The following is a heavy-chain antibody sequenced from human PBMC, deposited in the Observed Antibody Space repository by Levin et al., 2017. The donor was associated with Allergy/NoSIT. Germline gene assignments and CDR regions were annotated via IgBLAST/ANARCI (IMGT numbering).Heavy chain of an antibody. Sequence: GGSLRLSCAASGFTFSSYGMHWVRQAPGKGLEWVAVISYDGSNKYYADSVKGRFTISRDNSKNTLYLQMNSLRAEDTAVYYCAKDSPHIVVVPAFFMDVWGQGTTVTVSS. CDR3: AKDSPHIVVVPAFFMDV. D-gene: IGHD2-2*01. J-gene: IGHJ6*02. V-gene: IGHV3-30*18. CDR1: GFTFSSYG. CDR2: ISYDGSNK.